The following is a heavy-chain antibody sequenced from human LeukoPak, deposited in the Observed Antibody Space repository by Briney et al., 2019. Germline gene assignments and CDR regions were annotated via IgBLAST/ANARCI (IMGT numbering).Heavy chain of an antibody. CDR1: GGSISSYY. CDR2: IYYSGST. J-gene: IGHJ4*02. V-gene: IGHV4-59*08. Sequence: SETLSLTCTVSGGSISSYYWSWIRQPPGKGLEWIGYIYYSGSTNYNPSLKSRVTISVDTSKNQFSLKLSSVTAADTAAYYCAKQRYSSGWYFDYWGQGTLVTVSS. D-gene: IGHD6-19*01. CDR3: AKQRYSSGWYFDY.